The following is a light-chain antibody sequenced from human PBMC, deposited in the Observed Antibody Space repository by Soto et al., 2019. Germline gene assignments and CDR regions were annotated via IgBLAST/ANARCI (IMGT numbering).Light chain of an antibody. CDR2: GAS. Sequence: EFVLTQSPGSLSLSPGERATLSCRASQTVRNNYLAWYQQKPGQAPRLLIYGASSRATGIPDRFSGSGSGTDFTLTISRLEPEDFAVYYCQQYGSSPPITFGQVTRLEIK. CDR1: QTVRNNY. CDR3: QQYGSSPPIT. J-gene: IGKJ5*01. V-gene: IGKV3-20*01.